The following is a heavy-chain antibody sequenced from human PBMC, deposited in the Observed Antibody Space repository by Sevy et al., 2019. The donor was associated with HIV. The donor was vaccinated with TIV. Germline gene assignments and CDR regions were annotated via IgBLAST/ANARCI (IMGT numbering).Heavy chain of an antibody. D-gene: IGHD6-19*01. CDR2: IFSDGSIQ. V-gene: IGHV3-33*01. Sequence: GGSLRLSCAASGFTFSNFGMHWVRQAPGKGLEWVADIFSDGSIQYYEDSVKGRFTIFRDNSKNTQYLQMNSLRAEDTAIYYCARESPSDWYFDSWGQGTLVTVSS. J-gene: IGHJ4*02. CDR1: GFTFSNFG. CDR3: ARESPSDWYFDS.